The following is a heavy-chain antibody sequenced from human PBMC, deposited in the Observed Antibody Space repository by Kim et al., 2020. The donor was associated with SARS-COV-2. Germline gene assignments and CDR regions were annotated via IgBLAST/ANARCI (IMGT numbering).Heavy chain of an antibody. V-gene: IGHV4-4*02. D-gene: IGHD6-13*01. CDR3: SSHYAGSSWPDYFYYYY. CDR1: GGSISSSNC. CDR2: IYHSGST. Sequence: SETLSLTCAVSGGSISSSNCWCWVRQPPGRRLLGFVEIYHSGSTTYYPPLQNRVTTSVDKSKNQFSLKLISVTAADTAAYYCSSHYAGSSWPDYFYYYY. J-gene: IGHJ6*03.